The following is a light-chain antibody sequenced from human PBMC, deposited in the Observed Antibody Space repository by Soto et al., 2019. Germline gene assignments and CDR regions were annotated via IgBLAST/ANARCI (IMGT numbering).Light chain of an antibody. J-gene: IGKJ5*01. CDR1: QYISNN. V-gene: IGKV3-15*01. CDR3: QQYNHWSSIT. CDR2: GSS. Sequence: EIAMTQSPATLSVSLGERATLSCRASQYISNNLAWYQQRPGQAPSLLIYGSSTRATGVPARFSGSGSGTDFLLSISGLQSEDSAVYYCQQYNHWSSITFVKGPRLEIK.